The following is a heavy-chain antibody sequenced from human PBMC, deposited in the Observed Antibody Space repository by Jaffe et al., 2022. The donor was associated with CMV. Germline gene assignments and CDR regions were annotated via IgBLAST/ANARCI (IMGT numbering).Heavy chain of an antibody. CDR1: GGSISSYY. V-gene: IGHV4-59*01. CDR3: ARVYYDFWSGYRAYWFDP. D-gene: IGHD3-3*01. CDR2: IYYSGST. J-gene: IGHJ5*02. Sequence: QVQLQESGPGLVKPSETLSLTCTVSGGSISSYYWSWIRQPPGKGLEWIGYIYYSGSTNYNPSLKSRVTISVDTSKNQFSLKLSSVTAADTAVYYCARVYYDFWSGYRAYWFDPWGQGTLVTVSS.